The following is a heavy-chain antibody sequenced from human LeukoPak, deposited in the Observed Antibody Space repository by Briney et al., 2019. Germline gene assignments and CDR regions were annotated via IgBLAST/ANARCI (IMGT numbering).Heavy chain of an antibody. CDR3: ARMLAAALRG. Sequence: SETLSLTCTVSGGSISSYYWSWIRQPPRQGQEWIAFIHSSGSTGYSPSLKSRVTISVDTSKNHLSLKLSSVTAAEPAVYYCARMLAAALRGWGQGTLVTVSS. J-gene: IGHJ4*02. CDR1: GGSISSYY. CDR2: IHSSGST. D-gene: IGHD6-13*01. V-gene: IGHV4-59*12.